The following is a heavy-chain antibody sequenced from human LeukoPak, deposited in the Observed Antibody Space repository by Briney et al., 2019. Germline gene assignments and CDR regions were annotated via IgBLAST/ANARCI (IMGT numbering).Heavy chain of an antibody. Sequence: ASVTVSCKASGYTFTNYAMHWVRQAPGQGLEWMGWISAGNGNTKYPQKFQGRVTITRDTSASIAYMELSSLRSEDTAVYYCARQVAGTGFDYWGQGTLVTVSS. J-gene: IGHJ4*02. V-gene: IGHV1-3*01. D-gene: IGHD6-19*01. CDR2: ISAGNGNT. CDR1: GYTFTNYA. CDR3: ARQVAGTGFDY.